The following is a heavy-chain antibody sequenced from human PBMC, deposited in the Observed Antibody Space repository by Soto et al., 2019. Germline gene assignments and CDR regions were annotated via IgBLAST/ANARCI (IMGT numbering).Heavy chain of an antibody. Sequence: SVKVSCKASGGTFSSYAISWVRQAPGQGLEWMGGIIPIFGTANYAQKFQGRVTITADESTSTAYMELSSLRSEDTAVYYCASTTYYGDPPYFDYWGQGTLVTVSS. CDR3: ASTTYYGDPPYFDY. D-gene: IGHD4-17*01. V-gene: IGHV1-69*13. J-gene: IGHJ4*02. CDR2: IIPIFGTA. CDR1: GGTFSSYA.